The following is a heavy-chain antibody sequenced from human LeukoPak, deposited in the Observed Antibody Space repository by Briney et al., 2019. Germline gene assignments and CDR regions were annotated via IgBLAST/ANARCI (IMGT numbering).Heavy chain of an antibody. CDR3: ARERAPDY. CDR2: ISGSAVST. Sequence: PGGSLRLSCAAYGFTFSSYGMSWVRQAPGKGLEWVSAISGSAVSTYYADSVKGRFTISRDNSKNTLYLQMNSLRAEDTAVYYCARERAPDYWGQGTLVTVSS. CDR1: GFTFSSYG. V-gene: IGHV3-23*01. J-gene: IGHJ4*02.